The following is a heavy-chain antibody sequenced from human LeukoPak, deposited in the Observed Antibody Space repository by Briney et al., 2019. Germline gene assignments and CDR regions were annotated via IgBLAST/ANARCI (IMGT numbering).Heavy chain of an antibody. CDR1: GGSFSGYY. V-gene: IGHV4-34*01. CDR2: INHSGST. CDR3: ARTGLRYYYMDV. J-gene: IGHJ6*03. Sequence: SETLSLTCAVYGGSFSGYYWSWIRQPPGKGLEWIGEINHSGSTNYNPSLKSRVTISVDTSKNQFSLKLSSMTAADTAVYYCARTGLRYYYMDVWGKGTTVTVSS.